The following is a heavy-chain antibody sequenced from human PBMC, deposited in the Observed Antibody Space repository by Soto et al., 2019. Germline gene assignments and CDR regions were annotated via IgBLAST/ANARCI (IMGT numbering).Heavy chain of an antibody. J-gene: IGHJ5*02. CDR2: MNPNSVNT. D-gene: IGHD5-12*01. CDR1: GYTFTSYD. V-gene: IGHV1-8*01. Sequence: ARVNVSCQASGYTFTSYDINWVRQATGQGLEWMGWMNPNSVNTRYAQKFQGRVTMTRNTSISTAYMELSSLRSEDTAVYYCARFPSRRPWLSPVRSWFDPWGQGTLVTGSS. CDR3: ARFPSRRPWLSPVRSWFDP.